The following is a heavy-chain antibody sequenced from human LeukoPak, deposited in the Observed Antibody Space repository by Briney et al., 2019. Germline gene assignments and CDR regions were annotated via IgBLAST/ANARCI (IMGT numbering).Heavy chain of an antibody. V-gene: IGHV4-59*11. CDR3: ARAKKAVAGFFDY. D-gene: IGHD6-19*01. CDR2: IYYSGSS. Sequence: SETLSLTCTFSGDSISSHYWSWIRQPPGKGLEWIGYIYYSGSSNYNPSLKSRVTISVDTSKNQVSLKLSSVTAADTAVYYCARAKKAVAGFFDYWSQGPLVTVSS. CDR1: GDSISSHY. J-gene: IGHJ4*02.